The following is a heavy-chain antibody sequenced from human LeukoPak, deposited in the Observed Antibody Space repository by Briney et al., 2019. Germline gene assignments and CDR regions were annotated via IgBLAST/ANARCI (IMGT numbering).Heavy chain of an antibody. Sequence: ASVKVSCKASGYTFTSYGISWVRQAPGQGLEWMGWISAYNGNTNYAQKFQGRVTMTRDMSTSTVYMELSSLGSEDTAVYYCARSRITMIVVEKGYDYWGQGTLVTVSS. CDR3: ARSRITMIVVEKGYDY. J-gene: IGHJ4*02. D-gene: IGHD3-22*01. V-gene: IGHV1-18*01. CDR2: ISAYNGNT. CDR1: GYTFTSYG.